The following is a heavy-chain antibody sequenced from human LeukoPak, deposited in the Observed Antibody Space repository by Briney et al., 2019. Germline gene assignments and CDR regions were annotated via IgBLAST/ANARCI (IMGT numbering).Heavy chain of an antibody. J-gene: IGHJ4*02. CDR1: GFTFSSYG. D-gene: IGHD3-9*01. CDR3: AKDQGKGRVLRYFDWLPYPYYFDY. CDR2: IWYDGSNK. V-gene: IGHV3-33*06. Sequence: PGRSLRLSCAASGFTFSSYGMHWVRQAPGKGLEWVAVIWYDGSNKYYADSVKGRFTISRDNSKNTLYLQMNSLRAEDTAVYYCAKDQGKGRVLRYFDWLPYPYYFDYWGQGTLVTVSS.